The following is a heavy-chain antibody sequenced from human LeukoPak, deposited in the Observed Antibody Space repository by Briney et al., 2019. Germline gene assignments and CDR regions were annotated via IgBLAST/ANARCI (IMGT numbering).Heavy chain of an antibody. CDR2: IYIGGSA. CDR1: GLTVSNTY. V-gene: IGHV3-53*01. CDR3: ARCKIGSHFDY. Sequence: PGGSLRLSCASSGLTVSNTYMSWVRQAPGKGLEGVSVIYIGGSAYYGDSVKGRFTISRDSSENTVYLKMTSLRGEDTAVYYCARCKIGSHFDYWGQGTLVTVSS. D-gene: IGHD1-26*01. J-gene: IGHJ4*02.